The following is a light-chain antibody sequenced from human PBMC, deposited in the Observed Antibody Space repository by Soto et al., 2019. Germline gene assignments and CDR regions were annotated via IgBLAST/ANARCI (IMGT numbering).Light chain of an antibody. Sequence: DIQMTQSPSSLSASVGDRVTITCQASQDIRNALNWYQQKPGRAPKLLIYDASNVETGVPSRFSGTGSGTHFSFCISSLQPEDLATYYWQQYDYRVTVGQGTRLESK. CDR1: QDIRNA. J-gene: IGKJ5*01. CDR2: DAS. CDR3: QQYDYRVT. V-gene: IGKV1-33*01.